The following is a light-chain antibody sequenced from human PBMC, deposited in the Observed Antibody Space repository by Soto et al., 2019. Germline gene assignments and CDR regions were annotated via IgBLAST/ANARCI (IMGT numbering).Light chain of an antibody. Sequence: SYELTQPPSVSVAPGQTAKIPCAGDNIDTKSMHWYQQRPGQAPVLVVHDDTDRAAGIPARFSGSKSGGTATLTISRVEAGDEADYYCQVWDISTYHLVFGGGTKLTVL. CDR1: NIDTKS. CDR2: DDT. CDR3: QVWDISTYHLV. J-gene: IGLJ2*01. V-gene: IGLV3-21*02.